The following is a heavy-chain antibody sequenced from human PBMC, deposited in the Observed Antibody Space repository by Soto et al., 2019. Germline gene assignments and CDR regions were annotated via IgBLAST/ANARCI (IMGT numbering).Heavy chain of an antibody. J-gene: IGHJ4*02. CDR3: ARTKSNSWYFGFDY. D-gene: IGHD6-13*01. V-gene: IGHV1-69*08. CDR1: GGTFSSYT. CDR2: IIPILGTA. Sequence: VASVKVSCKASGGTFSSYTISLVRQAPGQGLEWMGRIIPILGTANYAQKFQGRVTITADESTSTAYMELSSLRSEDTAVYYCARTKSNSWYFGFDYWGQGTPVTLSS.